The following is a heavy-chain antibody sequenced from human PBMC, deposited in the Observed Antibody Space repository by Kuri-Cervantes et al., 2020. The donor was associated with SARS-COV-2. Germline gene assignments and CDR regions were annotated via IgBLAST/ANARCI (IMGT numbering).Heavy chain of an antibody. Sequence: GSLRLSCTVSGGSISSYYWSWIRQPPGKGLEWIGYIYYSGSTSYNPSLKSRVTISVDTSKNQFSLKLSSVTAADTAVYYCARTHYATLLDIWGQGTMVTVSS. CDR3: ARTHYATLLDI. CDR1: GGSISSYY. CDR2: IYYSGST. D-gene: IGHD2-2*01. J-gene: IGHJ3*02. V-gene: IGHV4-59*01.